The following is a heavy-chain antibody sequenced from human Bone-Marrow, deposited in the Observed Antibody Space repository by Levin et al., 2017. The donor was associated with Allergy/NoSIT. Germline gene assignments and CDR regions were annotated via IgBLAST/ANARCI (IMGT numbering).Heavy chain of an antibody. Sequence: GESLKISCAASGFTFSNAWMNWVRQAPGKGLEWVGRIKSKTDGGTTDYAAPVKGRFTISRDDSKNTLYLQMNSLKTEDTAVYYCSHVTDGIVGATTPPPLAKDYWGQGTLVTVSS. CDR3: SHVTDGIVGATTPPPLAKDY. J-gene: IGHJ4*02. CDR2: IKSKTDGGTT. CDR1: GFTFSNAW. D-gene: IGHD1-26*01. V-gene: IGHV3-15*07.